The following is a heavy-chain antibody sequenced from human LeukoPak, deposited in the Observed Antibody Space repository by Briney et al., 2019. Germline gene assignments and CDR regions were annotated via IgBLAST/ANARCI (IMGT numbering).Heavy chain of an antibody. D-gene: IGHD3-3*01. CDR1: GGSFSGYY. J-gene: IGHJ5*02. V-gene: IGHV4-34*01. Sequence: PSETLSLTCAVYGGSFSGYYWSWIRQPPGKGLEWIGEINHSGSTYYNPSLKSRVTISVDTSKNQFSLKLSSVTAADTAVYYCARRNYDFWSGYGRVDPWGQGTLVTVSS. CDR2: INHSGST. CDR3: ARRNYDFWSGYGRVDP.